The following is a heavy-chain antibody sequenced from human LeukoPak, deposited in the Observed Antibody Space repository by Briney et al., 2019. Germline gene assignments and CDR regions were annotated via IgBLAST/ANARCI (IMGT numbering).Heavy chain of an antibody. CDR1: GFTFSNYW. V-gene: IGHV3-7*01. Sequence: GGSLRLSCAASGFTFSNYWMTWVRQAPGKGLEWVANIKGDGSERFYVDSVKGRFTISRDNAQNSLFLQMNSLRAEDTAVYYCARDLDSSGSGWYGYWGQGTLVTVSS. CDR3: ARDLDSSGSGWYGY. J-gene: IGHJ4*02. D-gene: IGHD6-19*01. CDR2: IKGDGSER.